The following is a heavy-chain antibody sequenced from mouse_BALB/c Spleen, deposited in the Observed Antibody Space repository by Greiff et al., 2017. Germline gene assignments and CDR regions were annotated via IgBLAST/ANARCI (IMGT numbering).Heavy chain of an antibody. CDR2: IWAGGST. CDR3: ARDLHYYGSSYGFAY. V-gene: IGHV2-9*02. CDR1: GFSLTSYG. J-gene: IGHJ3*01. Sequence: VQVVESGPGLVAPSQSLSITCTVSGFSLTSYGVHWVRQPPGKGLEWLGVIWAGGSTNYNSALMSRLSISKDNSKSQVFLKMNSLQTDDTAMYYCARDLHYYGSSYGFAYWGQGTLVTVSA. D-gene: IGHD1-1*01.